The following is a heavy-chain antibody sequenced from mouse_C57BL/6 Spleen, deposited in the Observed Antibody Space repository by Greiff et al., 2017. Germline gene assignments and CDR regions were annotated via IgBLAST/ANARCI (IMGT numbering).Heavy chain of an antibody. D-gene: IGHD1-1*01. V-gene: IGHV5-12*01. CDR2: ISNGGGST. CDR3: ARPSYGNSYGYFDV. CDR1: GFTFSDYY. J-gene: IGHJ1*03. Sequence: EVKLVESGGGLVRPGGSLKLSCAASGFTFSDYYMYWVRQTPGKRLEWVAYISNGGGSTYYPDTVKGRFTISRDNATNTRYLQMSSLKSEDTAMYYCARPSYGNSYGYFDVWGTGTTVTVSS.